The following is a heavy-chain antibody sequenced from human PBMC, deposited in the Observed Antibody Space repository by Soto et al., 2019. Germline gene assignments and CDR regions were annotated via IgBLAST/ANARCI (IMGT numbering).Heavy chain of an antibody. CDR1: GFTLSSYS. Sequence: EVQLVESGGGMVQPGGSLRVSCAASGFTLSSYSMHWVRQDPGKGREWVSYISGSGGTIYYADSVKGRFTISRDNAKNSLSVQMNRLRDEDPAVYFCARETGLRSSGWSYYFDFWGQGNRVTVSS. D-gene: IGHD6-19*01. CDR2: ISGSGGTI. J-gene: IGHJ4*02. V-gene: IGHV3-48*02. CDR3: ARETGLRSSGWSYYFDF.